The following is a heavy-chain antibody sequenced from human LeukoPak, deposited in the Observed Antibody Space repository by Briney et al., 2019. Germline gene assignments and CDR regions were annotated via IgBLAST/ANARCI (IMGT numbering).Heavy chain of an antibody. V-gene: IGHV3-23*01. Sequence: GASLRLSCAASGFSLSTYGVSWVRQPPGKGLEWVSGITGTGGSTYYADSVKGRFTVSRDTSKNTLYLQMNSLRAEDTAVYYCAKKAVAALYYFDYWGQGTLVTVSS. J-gene: IGHJ4*02. CDR3: AKKAVAALYYFDY. D-gene: IGHD6-19*01. CDR2: ITGTGGST. CDR1: GFSLSTYG.